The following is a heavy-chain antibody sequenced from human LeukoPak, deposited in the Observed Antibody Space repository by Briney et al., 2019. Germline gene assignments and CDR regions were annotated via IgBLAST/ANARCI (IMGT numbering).Heavy chain of an antibody. CDR3: ARRGGYHDY. V-gene: IGHV4-39*01. D-gene: IGHD3-22*01. Sequence: PSETLSLTCTVSGGSISSSSYYWGWIRQPPGKGLEWIGSIYYSGSTYYNPSLKSRVTISVDTSKNQFSLKLSSVTAADTAVYYCARRGGYHDYWGQGTLVTVSS. CDR1: GGSISSSSYY. CDR2: IYYSGST. J-gene: IGHJ4*02.